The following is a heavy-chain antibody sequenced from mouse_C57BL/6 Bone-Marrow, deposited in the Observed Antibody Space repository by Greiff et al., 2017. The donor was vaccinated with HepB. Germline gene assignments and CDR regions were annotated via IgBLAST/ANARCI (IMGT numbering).Heavy chain of an antibody. D-gene: IGHD2-1*01. V-gene: IGHV1-22*01. Sequence: VQLQQSGPELVKPGASVKMSCKASGYTFTDYNMHWVKQSHGKSLEWIGDINPNNGGTSYNQKFKGKATLTVNKSSSTAYMELRSLTSEDSAVYYCARGNYGNARVDYWGQGTTLTVSS. CDR1: GYTFTDYN. J-gene: IGHJ2*01. CDR3: ARGNYGNARVDY. CDR2: INPNNGGT.